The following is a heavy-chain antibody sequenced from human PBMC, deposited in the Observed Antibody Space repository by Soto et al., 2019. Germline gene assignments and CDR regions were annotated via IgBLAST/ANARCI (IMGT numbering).Heavy chain of an antibody. J-gene: IGHJ4*02. CDR2: ISYDGSNK. CDR1: GFTFSSYG. CDR3: AKESPLYYFDY. Sequence: GGSLRLSCAASGFTFSSYGMHWVRQAPGKGLEWVAVISYDGSNKYYADSVKGRFTISRDNSKNTLYLQMDSLRAEDTAVYYCAKESPLYYFDYWGQGTLVTVSS. V-gene: IGHV3-30*18.